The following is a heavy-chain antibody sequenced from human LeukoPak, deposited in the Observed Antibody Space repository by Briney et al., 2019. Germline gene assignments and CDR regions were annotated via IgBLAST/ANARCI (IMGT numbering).Heavy chain of an antibody. CDR2: ISYDGSNK. Sequence: GGSLGLSCAASAFTFSSYAMHWVRQAPGKGLEWVAVISYDGSNKYYADSVKGRFTISRDNSKNTLYLQMNSLRAEDTAVYYCARDLMRVHDAFDIWGQGTMVTVSS. CDR3: ARDLMRVHDAFDI. V-gene: IGHV3-30*04. D-gene: IGHD2-8*01. CDR1: AFTFSSYA. J-gene: IGHJ3*02.